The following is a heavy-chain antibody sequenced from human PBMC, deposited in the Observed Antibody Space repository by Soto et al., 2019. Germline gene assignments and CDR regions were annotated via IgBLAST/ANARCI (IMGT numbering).Heavy chain of an antibody. J-gene: IGHJ5*02. CDR3: ARVPGP. CDR1: AGSPRRGRYL. V-gene: IGHV4-30-2*01. Sequence: PPQNRSLPCTVSAGSPRRGRYLWSWIRQPPGKGLEWIGYIYHSGSTYYNPSLKSRVTISVDRSKNQFSLKLSSVTAADTAVYYCARVPGPWGQGTLVTVSS. CDR2: IYHSGST.